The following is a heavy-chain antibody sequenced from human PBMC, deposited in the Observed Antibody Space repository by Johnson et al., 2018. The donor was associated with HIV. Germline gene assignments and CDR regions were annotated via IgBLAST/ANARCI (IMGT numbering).Heavy chain of an antibody. D-gene: IGHD3-22*01. CDR1: GFTFSSYG. J-gene: IGHJ3*01. V-gene: IGHV3-33*06. CDR3: AKARFFGERPDSLEL. Sequence: QVQLVESGGGVVQPGRSLRLSCAASGFTFSSYGMHWVRQAPGKGLEWVAVIWYDGSNKYYADSVKGRFTISRDNSKNTLYLQMNTLTTEDTAVYHCAKARFFGERPDSLELWGQGTMVTVSS. CDR2: IWYDGSNK.